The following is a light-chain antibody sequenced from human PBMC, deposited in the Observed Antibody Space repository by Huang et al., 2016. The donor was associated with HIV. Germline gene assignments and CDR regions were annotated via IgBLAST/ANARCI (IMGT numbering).Light chain of an antibody. V-gene: IGKV3-15*01. CDR3: QQYNVWPYT. CDR1: QSIGKN. CDR2: GVS. Sequence: VMTQSPVTLSVSPGENATLSCRASQSIGKNLAWFQQRPGQPPSLRIYGVSSRATGTPARFNGSVSGTEFSLTITSLQSEDLTVYYCQQYNVWPYTFGQGTTLEIK. J-gene: IGKJ2*01.